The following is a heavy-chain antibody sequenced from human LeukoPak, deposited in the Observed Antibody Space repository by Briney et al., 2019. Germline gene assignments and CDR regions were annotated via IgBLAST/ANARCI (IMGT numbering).Heavy chain of an antibody. D-gene: IGHD1-7*01. CDR2: TKSKTDGGTT. Sequence: PGGSLRLSCAASGFSFHNAWMNWIRQAPGKGLEWVGRTKSKTDGGTTDYAAPVKGRFTISRDDSKNTLYLQMNSLKTDDTAVYYCIRQVELVDYWGQGTLVTVSS. J-gene: IGHJ4*02. CDR1: GFSFHNAW. V-gene: IGHV3-15*07. CDR3: IRQVELVDY.